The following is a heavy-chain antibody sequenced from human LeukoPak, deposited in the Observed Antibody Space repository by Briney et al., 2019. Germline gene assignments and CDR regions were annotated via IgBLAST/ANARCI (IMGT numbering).Heavy chain of an antibody. CDR2: ISWNSGSI. D-gene: IGHD6-19*01. J-gene: IGHJ4*02. V-gene: IGHV3-9*03. CDR3: TRTSGWYNSFDY. CDR1: GFTLDNYA. Sequence: PGGSLRLSCAASGFTLDNYAMHWVRQRPGKGLEWVSGISWNSGSIDYADSVKGRFIISRDNAKNFLYLQMNSLRIDDMAFYFCTRTSGWYNSFDYWGQGTLVTVSS.